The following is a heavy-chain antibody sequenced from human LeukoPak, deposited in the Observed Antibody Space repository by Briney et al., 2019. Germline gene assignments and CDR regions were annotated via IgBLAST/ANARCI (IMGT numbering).Heavy chain of an antibody. CDR2: IKQDGREI. Sequence: GGSLRLSCVASEFTFSSYWMSWVRQAPGRGLEWVANIKQDGREIYYVDSVKGRFTISRDNAKKSLCLQMNSLRAEDTAVYYCARSYSRFDYWGQGTLVTVSS. J-gene: IGHJ4*02. D-gene: IGHD6-13*01. V-gene: IGHV3-7*01. CDR1: EFTFSSYW. CDR3: ARSYSRFDY.